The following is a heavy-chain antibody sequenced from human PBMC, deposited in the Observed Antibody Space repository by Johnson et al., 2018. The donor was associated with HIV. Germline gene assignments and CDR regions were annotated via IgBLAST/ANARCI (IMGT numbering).Heavy chain of an antibody. V-gene: IGHV3-74*02. CDR3: ARASVVVPFYAFDI. Sequence: EVQLMESGGGLVQPGGSLRLSCAASGFTFSTYWMHWVRQAPGKGLVWVSRINSEGSSTTYADSVKGRFTISRDNAKNTLYLQMNSLRAEDTAVYYCARASVVVPFYAFDIWGQGTMVTVSS. CDR1: GFTFSTYW. CDR2: INSEGSST. D-gene: IGHD2-21*01. J-gene: IGHJ3*02.